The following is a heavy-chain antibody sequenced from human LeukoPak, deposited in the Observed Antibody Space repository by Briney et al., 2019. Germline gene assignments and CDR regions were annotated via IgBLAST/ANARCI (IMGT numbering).Heavy chain of an antibody. CDR1: GFTFSSYW. CDR3: ARRGTSSSWAHFDY. D-gene: IGHD6-13*01. CDR2: IKQDGSEK. J-gene: IGHJ4*02. V-gene: IGHV3-7*05. Sequence: GGSLRLSCAVSGFTFSSYWMTWVRQAPGKGLEGVAKIKQDGSEKYYVDSVKGRFTISRDNARNSVYLQMNSLGAEDTAVYYCARRGTSSSWAHFDYWGQGTLVTVSS.